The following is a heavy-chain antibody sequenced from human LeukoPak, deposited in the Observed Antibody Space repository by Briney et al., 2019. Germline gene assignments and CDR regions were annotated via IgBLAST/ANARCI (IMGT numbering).Heavy chain of an antibody. J-gene: IGHJ5*02. Sequence: GESLKFSCKGSGYSFTSYWIGWVRQMPGKGLGGMGIIYPGDSDTRYSPSFQGQVTISADKSISTAYLQWSSLKASDTAMYYCAKSNRIAVVGWFARWGQGTLVTVSS. CDR2: IYPGDSDT. CDR1: GYSFTSYW. CDR3: AKSNRIAVVGWFAR. V-gene: IGHV5-51*01. D-gene: IGHD6-19*01.